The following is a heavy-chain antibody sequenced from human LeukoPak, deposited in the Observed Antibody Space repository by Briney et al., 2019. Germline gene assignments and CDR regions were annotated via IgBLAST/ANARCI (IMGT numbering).Heavy chain of an antibody. CDR3: AKDPLRDCSGGSCYPYYFDY. CDR1: GFTFSSYA. CDR2: ISGSGGST. V-gene: IGHV3-23*01. D-gene: IGHD2-15*01. Sequence: PGGSLRLSCAASGFTFSSYAMSWVRQAPGKGLEWVSAISGSGGSTYYADSVKGRFTISRDNSKNTLYLQMNSLRAEDTAVYYCAKDPLRDCSGGSCYPYYFDYWGQGTLVTVSS. J-gene: IGHJ4*02.